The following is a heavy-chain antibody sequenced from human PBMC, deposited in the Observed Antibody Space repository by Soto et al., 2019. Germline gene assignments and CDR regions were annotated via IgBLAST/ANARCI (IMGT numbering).Heavy chain of an antibody. CDR1: GGSISRSSYY. CDR2: IYYSGST. V-gene: IGHV4-39*01. J-gene: IGHJ4*02. D-gene: IGHD6-13*01. CDR3: ATGIAAAGTFDY. Sequence: QLQLQESGPGLVKPSETLSLTCTVSGGSISRSSYYWGWIRQPPGKGLEWIGSIYYSGSTYYNPSLNSRVTLSVDTSKNQFSLKLSSVTAADTAVYYCATGIAAAGTFDYWGQGTLVTVSS.